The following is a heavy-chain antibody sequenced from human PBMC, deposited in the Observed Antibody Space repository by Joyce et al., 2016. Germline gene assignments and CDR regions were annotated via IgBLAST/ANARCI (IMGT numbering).Heavy chain of an antibody. Sequence: QVQLVQSGAEVKKPGASVKVSCKATGYIFSRFGVSWVRLATGQGLEWMRWMNPNGGNTDNAPKFQGRVIMTRNTSASTAYMEVSSLRAEDTAVYYCARVYGDYVDYWGQGTLVTVSS. J-gene: IGHJ4*02. CDR2: MNPNGGNT. CDR1: GYIFSRFG. CDR3: ARVYGDYVDY. V-gene: IGHV1-8*01. D-gene: IGHD4-17*01.